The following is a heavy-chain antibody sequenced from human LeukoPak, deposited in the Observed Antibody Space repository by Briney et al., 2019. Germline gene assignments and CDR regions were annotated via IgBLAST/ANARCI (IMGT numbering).Heavy chain of an antibody. J-gene: IGHJ3*02. CDR3: ARDLGRPTDGSTVRGTPDDAFDI. V-gene: IGHV4-4*02. Sequence: SGTLSLTCAVSGGSISSSNWWSWVRQPPGKGLEWIGEIYHSGSTNYNPSLKSRVTISVDKSKNQFSLKLSSVTAADTAVYYCARDLGRPTDGSTVRGTPDDAFDIWGQGTMVTVSS. D-gene: IGHD3-10*01. CDR1: GGSISSSNW. CDR2: IYHSGST.